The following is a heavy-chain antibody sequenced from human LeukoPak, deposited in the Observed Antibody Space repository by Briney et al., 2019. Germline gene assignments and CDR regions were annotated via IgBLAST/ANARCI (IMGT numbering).Heavy chain of an antibody. CDR3: ARHGSRYSGSLYAWPVGGGAFDP. CDR2: IYYSGST. V-gene: IGHV4-39*01. J-gene: IGHJ5*02. Sequence: SETLSLTCTVSGGSIRTSSTYYWGWIRQPPGKGLEWIGSIYYSGSTYYNPSLKSRVTISVDTSKNQFSLKLSSVTAADTAVYYCARHGSRYSGSLYAWPVGGGAFDPWGQGTLVTVSS. D-gene: IGHD1-26*01. CDR1: GGSIRTSSTYY.